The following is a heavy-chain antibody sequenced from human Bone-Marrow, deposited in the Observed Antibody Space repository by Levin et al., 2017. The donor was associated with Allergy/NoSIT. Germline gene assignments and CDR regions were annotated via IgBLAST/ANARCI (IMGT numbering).Heavy chain of an antibody. Sequence: ESLKISCSVSGGSIGSSINYWARIRQPPGKGLEWIGCIHSGGSTYYNPSFKIRVTISVDTSKNQFSLSLRSVTAADTCFYYCARRSGLLTDYPYYLDSWGQGTLVTVSS. D-gene: IGHD3-9*01. V-gene: IGHV4-39*01. J-gene: IGHJ4*02. CDR1: GGSIGSSINY. CDR2: IHSGGST. CDR3: ARRSGLLTDYPYYLDS.